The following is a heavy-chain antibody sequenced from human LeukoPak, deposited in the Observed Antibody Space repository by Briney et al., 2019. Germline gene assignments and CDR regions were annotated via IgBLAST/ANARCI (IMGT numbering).Heavy chain of an antibody. CDR3: ARLGELERATIISPQNYYYMDV. V-gene: IGHV1-18*04. Sequence: ASVKVSCKASGYIFTNHDMSWVRQAPGQGLEWMGWISAYNGNTNYAQRVQGRVTMTTDTSTATAYMELRSLKSDDTAVYYCARLGELERATIISPQNYYYMDVWGKGTTVTVS. D-gene: IGHD5-24*01. CDR2: ISAYNGNT. J-gene: IGHJ6*03. CDR1: GYIFTNHD.